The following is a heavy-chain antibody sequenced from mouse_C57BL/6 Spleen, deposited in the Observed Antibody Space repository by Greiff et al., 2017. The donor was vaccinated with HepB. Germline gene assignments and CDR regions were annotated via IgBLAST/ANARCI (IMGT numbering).Heavy chain of an antibody. D-gene: IGHD1-1*01. Sequence: VMLVESGAELVKPGASVKISCKASGYAFSSYWMNWVKQRPGKGLEWIGQIYPGDGDTNYNGKFKGKATLTADKSSSTAYMQLSSLTSEDSAVYFCARAADDYGSSFDYWGQGTTLTVSS. CDR3: ARAADDYGSSFDY. V-gene: IGHV1-80*01. CDR2: IYPGDGDT. J-gene: IGHJ2*01. CDR1: GYAFSSYW.